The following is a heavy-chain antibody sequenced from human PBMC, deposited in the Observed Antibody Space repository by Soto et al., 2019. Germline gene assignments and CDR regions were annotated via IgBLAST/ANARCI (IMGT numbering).Heavy chain of an antibody. D-gene: IGHD3-10*01. V-gene: IGHV4-59*01. CDR3: ARVERSNGSGSYRYYYYYYMDV. CDR1: GGSISSYY. CDR2: IYYSGST. Sequence: QVQLQESGPGLVKPSETLSLTCTVSGGSISSYYWSWIRQPPGKGLEWIGYIYYSGSTNYNPSLKSRVTISVDTSKNQFSLKLSSVTAADTAVYYCARVERSNGSGSYRYYYYYYMDVWGKGTTVTVSS. J-gene: IGHJ6*03.